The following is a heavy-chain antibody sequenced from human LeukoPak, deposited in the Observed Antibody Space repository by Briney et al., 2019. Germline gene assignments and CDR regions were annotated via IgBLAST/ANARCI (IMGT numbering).Heavy chain of an antibody. D-gene: IGHD2-15*01. J-gene: IGHJ4*02. CDR1: GYAFTSYA. Sequence: ASVKVSCKASGYAFTSYAISWVRQAPGQGLEWMGWIYKGNTNYAQKVQDRVTMTTDTSTSTAYMELRRLGSDDTAMYYCARGCSGSYCSLWGQGTLVTVSS. CDR3: ARGCSGSYCSL. V-gene: IGHV1-18*01. CDR2: IYKGNT.